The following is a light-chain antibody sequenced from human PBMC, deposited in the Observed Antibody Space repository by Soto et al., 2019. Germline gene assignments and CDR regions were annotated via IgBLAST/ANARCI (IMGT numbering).Light chain of an antibody. V-gene: IGLV2-14*03. J-gene: IGLJ2*01. Sequence: QSALTQPASESGSPGQSITISCTGTSSDVGDYNYVSWYQQHPGKAPKLMIYDVNNRPSGVSNRFSGSKSGNTASLTISGLQAEDEADYFCSSYTSTGTLVVLGGGTKLTVL. CDR3: SSYTSTGTLVV. CDR1: SSDVGDYNY. CDR2: DVN.